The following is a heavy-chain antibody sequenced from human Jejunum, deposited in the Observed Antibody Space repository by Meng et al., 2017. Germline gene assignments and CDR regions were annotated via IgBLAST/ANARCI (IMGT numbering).Heavy chain of an antibody. CDR2: IHAGSGDT. CDR1: GFTFSNYA. Sequence: QVQFVQSGAEVKKPGAALRISCKSSGFTFSNYAIYWVRQAPGQSLEWLGWIHAGSGDTKFSQTFQGRLTFDRDTSADTVYMELSSLTSGDRAVYYCGRGRASFYFDFLGQGTLVTVSS. V-gene: IGHV1-3*01. J-gene: IGHJ4*01. CDR3: GRGRASFYFDF. D-gene: IGHD6-6*01.